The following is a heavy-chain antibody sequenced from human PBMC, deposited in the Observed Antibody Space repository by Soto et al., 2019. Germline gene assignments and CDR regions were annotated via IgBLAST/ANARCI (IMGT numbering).Heavy chain of an antibody. CDR3: ARGLYSSSWYWFDP. J-gene: IGHJ5*02. CDR1: GGSISSGDYY. D-gene: IGHD6-13*01. V-gene: IGHV4-31*03. Sequence: QVQLQESGPGLVKPSQTLSLTCTVSGGSISSGDYYWKWIRQFPGKGLEWIGYIYYSGSTYYNPSLKSSVTISVGPSKNQFSLKLSSVTAADTAVYYCARGLYSSSWYWFDPWGQGTLVTVSS. CDR2: IYYSGST.